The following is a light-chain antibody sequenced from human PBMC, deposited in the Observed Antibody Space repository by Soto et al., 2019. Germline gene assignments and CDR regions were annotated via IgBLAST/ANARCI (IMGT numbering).Light chain of an antibody. J-gene: IGKJ2*01. CDR3: QQYYNWYT. Sequence: ETVMTQSPATLSVSPGARATLSCRASQSVGTKLAWYQHKPGQAPRLLIYDASTRATGIPARFSGSGSGTEFTLTISSLRSEDFVVYFCQQYYNWYTYGQGTKLEIK. V-gene: IGKV3-15*01. CDR2: DAS. CDR1: QSVGTK.